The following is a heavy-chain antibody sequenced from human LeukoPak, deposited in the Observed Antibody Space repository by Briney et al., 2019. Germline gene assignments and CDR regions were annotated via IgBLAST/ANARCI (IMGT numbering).Heavy chain of an antibody. V-gene: IGHV3-30*04. Sequence: GGSLRLSCAASGFTFSSYARHWVRQAPGKGLEWVAVISYDGSNKYYADSVKGRFTISRDNSKNTLYLQMNSLRAEDTAVYYCARGGAYFDCLWGQGTLVTVSS. CDR2: ISYDGSNK. CDR3: ARGGAYFDCL. J-gene: IGHJ4*02. D-gene: IGHD3-9*01. CDR1: GFTFSSYA.